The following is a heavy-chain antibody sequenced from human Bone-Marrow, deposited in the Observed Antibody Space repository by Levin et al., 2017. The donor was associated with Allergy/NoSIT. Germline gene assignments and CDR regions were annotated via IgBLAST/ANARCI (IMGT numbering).Heavy chain of an antibody. J-gene: IGHJ4*02. CDR2: IDWDDEK. D-gene: IGHD1-7*01. Sequence: SGPTLVKPTQTLTLTCTFSGFSLRDGGMCVHWIRQPPGKALEWLARIDWDDEKFYSTSLKTRLTISKDTSRNQVLLTMTNMDTADTATFYCARASGGELLLDYWGQGILVTVSS. CDR1: GFSLRDGGMC. V-gene: IGHV2-70*17. CDR3: ARASGGELLLDY.